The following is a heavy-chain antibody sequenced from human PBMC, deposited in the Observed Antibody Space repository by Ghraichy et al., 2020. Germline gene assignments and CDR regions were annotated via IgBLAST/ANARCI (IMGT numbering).Heavy chain of an antibody. CDR2: IRTGGGST. D-gene: IGHD3-10*01. Sequence: GESLNISCAASGFTFSNYDMTWVRQAPGKGLEWVSTIRTGGGSTHYADSVKGRFTISRDNSKNTLYLQMSSLRTEATTLYYCAQRGGSGSYFGAFDFWGRGTMVTVSS. CDR1: GFTFSNYD. CDR3: AQRGGSGSYFGAFDF. V-gene: IGHV3-23*01. J-gene: IGHJ3*01.